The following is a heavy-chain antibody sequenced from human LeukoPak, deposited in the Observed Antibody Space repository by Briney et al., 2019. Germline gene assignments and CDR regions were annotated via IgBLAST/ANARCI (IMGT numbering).Heavy chain of an antibody. V-gene: IGHV3-48*03. CDR3: TRDPTGGNHYGPFDY. CDR1: GFTLRNYE. Sequence: PGGSLRLSCAASGFTLRNYEMNWVRQAPGKGLEWVSYISASGITIYYADSVKGRFTISRDNAKNPLYLQMNRLRAEDTAVYYCTRDPTGGNHYGPFDYWGQGTLVTVSS. J-gene: IGHJ4*02. D-gene: IGHD2-8*02. CDR2: ISASGITI.